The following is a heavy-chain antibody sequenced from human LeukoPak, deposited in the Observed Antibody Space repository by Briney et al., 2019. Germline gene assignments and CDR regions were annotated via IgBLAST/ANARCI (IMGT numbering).Heavy chain of an antibody. CDR1: GFTVSSNY. D-gene: IGHD3-3*01. Sequence: GGSLRLSCAASGFTVSSNYMSWVRQAPGKGLEWVSVIYSGGSTYYADSVKGRFTISRDNSKNTLYLQMNSLRAEDTAVYYCARSPRVRFDAFDIWGQGTMVTVSS. V-gene: IGHV3-53*01. CDR2: IYSGGST. CDR3: ARSPRVRFDAFDI. J-gene: IGHJ3*02.